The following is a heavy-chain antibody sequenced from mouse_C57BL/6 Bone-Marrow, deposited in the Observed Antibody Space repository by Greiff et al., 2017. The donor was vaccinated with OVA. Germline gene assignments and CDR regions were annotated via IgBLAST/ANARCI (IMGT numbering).Heavy chain of an antibody. D-gene: IGHD2-4*01. J-gene: IGHJ2*01. V-gene: IGHV1-81*01. CDR1: GYTFTSYG. CDR3: ARSVYDYGDYFDY. CDR2: IYPRSGNP. Sequence: QVQLQQSGAELARPGASVKLSCKASGYTFTSYGISWVKQRTGQGLEWIGEIYPRSGNPYYNEKFKGKATLTADKSSSTAYMELRSLTSEDSAVYFCARSVYDYGDYFDYWGQGTTLTVSS.